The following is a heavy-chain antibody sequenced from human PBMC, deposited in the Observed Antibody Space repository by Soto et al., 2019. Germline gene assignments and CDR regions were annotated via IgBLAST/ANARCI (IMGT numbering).Heavy chain of an antibody. J-gene: IGHJ4*02. CDR1: GYVFPDYL. V-gene: IGHV1-2*02. Sequence: QVQLLQSGAEVKKPGASVRVSCKASGYVFPDYLIHWVRQAPGQGLEWMGWINPDTGVTVYAQNFQGRVTMSSDTPVNSVSKELSRLRSGDTALYYCARSAQYSASLEFDYWGQGTLVAVSS. CDR2: INPDTGVT. D-gene: IGHD1-1*01. CDR3: ARSAQYSASLEFDY.